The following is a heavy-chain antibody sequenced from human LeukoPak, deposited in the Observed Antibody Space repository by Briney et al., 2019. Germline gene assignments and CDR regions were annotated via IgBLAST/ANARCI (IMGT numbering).Heavy chain of an antibody. D-gene: IGHD1-14*01. V-gene: IGHV4-39*01. J-gene: IGHJ4*02. CDR3: ARRYFDY. CDR1: GDSISNTIYY. Sequence: SETLSLTCTVSGDSISNTIYYWGWIRQPPGKGLEWIGTIYYSGSTYYNPSLKSRVTMSVDTSKNQFSLKLSSVTAADTAVYYCARRYFDYWGQGTLVTVSS. CDR2: IYYSGST.